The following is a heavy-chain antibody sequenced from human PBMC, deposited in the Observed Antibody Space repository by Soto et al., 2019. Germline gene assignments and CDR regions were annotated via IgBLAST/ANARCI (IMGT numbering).Heavy chain of an antibody. J-gene: IGHJ6*02. V-gene: IGHV5-51*01. CDR3: ARQLQYSSSSNYYYYGMDV. D-gene: IGHD6-6*01. CDR2: IYPGDSDT. CDR1: GYTFTGYY. Sequence: KVSCKASGYTFTGYYMHWVRQMPGKGLEWMGIIYPGDSDTRYSPSFQGQVTISADKSISTAYLQWSSLKASDTAMYHCARQLQYSSSSNYYYYGMDVWGQGTTVTVSS.